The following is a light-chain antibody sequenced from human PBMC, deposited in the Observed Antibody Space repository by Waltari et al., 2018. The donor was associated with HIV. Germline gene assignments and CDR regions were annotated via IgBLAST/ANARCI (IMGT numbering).Light chain of an antibody. CDR3: SSYTSSSTLYV. CDR2: DVS. J-gene: IGLJ1*01. V-gene: IGLV2-14*01. CDR1: SSDVGGYNY. Sequence: QSALTQPAHVSGSPGKSITISCTGTSSDVGGYNYVSWYQQHPGKAPKLMIYDVSNRPSGVSNRFSGSKSGNTASLTISGLQAEDEADYYCSSYTSSSTLYVFGTGTKVTVL.